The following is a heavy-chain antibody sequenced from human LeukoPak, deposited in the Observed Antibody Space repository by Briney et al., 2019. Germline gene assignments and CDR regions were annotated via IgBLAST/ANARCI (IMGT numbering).Heavy chain of an antibody. CDR2: ISGSNGKT. CDR3: ARDEKRAMAHFDY. D-gene: IGHD5-18*01. V-gene: IGHV1-18*01. CDR1: GYTFTTYG. Sequence: GASVKVSCKASGYTFTTYGISWVRQAPGQGLEWMGWISGSNGKTNYAQKFQGRVTVTTDTSTNTAYMDLKSLRSDDTAVYYCARDEKRAMAHFDYWGQGTLVTVSS. J-gene: IGHJ4*02.